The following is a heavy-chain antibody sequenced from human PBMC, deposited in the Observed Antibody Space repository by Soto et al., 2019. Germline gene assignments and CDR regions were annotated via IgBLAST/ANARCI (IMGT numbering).Heavy chain of an antibody. CDR3: AAYGGNRYWYFDL. D-gene: IGHD4-17*01. J-gene: IGHJ2*01. V-gene: IGHV1-8*01. CDR1: GYTFTSYN. CDR2: MNPNSGNT. Sequence: QVQLVQSGAEVKKPGASVKVSCKASGYTFTSYNINWVRQATGQGLEWMGWMNPNSGNTGYAEKLQGRVTMTRNTSISTAYGEMSRLRSEDTAVYYCAAYGGNRYWYFDLWGRGTLVTVSS.